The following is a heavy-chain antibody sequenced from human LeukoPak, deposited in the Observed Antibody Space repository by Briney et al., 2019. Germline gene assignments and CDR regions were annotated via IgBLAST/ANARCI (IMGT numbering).Heavy chain of an antibody. CDR1: GFTFSSYS. CDR2: ISSSSRYI. V-gene: IGHV3-21*01. D-gene: IGHD3-22*01. J-gene: IGHJ4*02. CDR3: ASYYYDSSGTTQSTDY. Sequence: GGSLRLSCAASGFTFSSYSMNWVRQAPGKGLEWVSSISSSSRYIYYADSVKGRFTISRDNAKNSLYLQMNSLRAEDTAVYYCASYYYDSSGTTQSTDYWGQGTLVTVSS.